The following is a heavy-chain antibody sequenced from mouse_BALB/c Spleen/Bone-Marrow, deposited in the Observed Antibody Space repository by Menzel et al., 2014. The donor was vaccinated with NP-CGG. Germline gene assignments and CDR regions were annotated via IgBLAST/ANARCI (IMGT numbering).Heavy chain of an antibody. V-gene: IGHV1S135*01. D-gene: IGHD2-1*01. CDR2: IDPYNGDT. Sequence: EVQLQQSGPELVKPGASVKISCKASGYAFTSYNIYWVKQSHGKSLEWIGYIDPYNGDTNYNQKFKVKATLTVDKSSSTAYMYLNSLTSEDSAVYYCASCGNYEAWFAYWGQGTLVTVSA. CDR3: ASCGNYEAWFAY. J-gene: IGHJ3*01. CDR1: GYAFTSYN.